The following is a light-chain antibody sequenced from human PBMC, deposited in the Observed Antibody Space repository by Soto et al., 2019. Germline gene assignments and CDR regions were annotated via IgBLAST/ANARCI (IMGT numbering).Light chain of an antibody. CDR3: QQYGSSPMYT. CDR2: GAS. CDR1: QSVSSSY. J-gene: IGKJ2*01. Sequence: EIVLTQSPGTLSLSPGERATLSCRASQSVSSSYVAWYQQKPGQAPRLLIYGASGRATGIPDRFSGSGSGTAFTLTISRLEPEDFAVYYCQQYGSSPMYTFGQGTKLEIK. V-gene: IGKV3-20*01.